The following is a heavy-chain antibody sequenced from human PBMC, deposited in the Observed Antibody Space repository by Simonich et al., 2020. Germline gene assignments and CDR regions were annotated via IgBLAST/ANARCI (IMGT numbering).Heavy chain of an antibody. Sequence: QVQLVQSGAEVKKPGSSVKVSCKASGGTFSSYAISWVRQVTGQGLEWMGMYIPILGKTNNAQKFQGRGTITADKSTSTAYMVLSSLRSEDTAVYYCARTNTMRELDTMVRGVDYFDYWGQGTLVTVSS. D-gene: IGHD3-10*01. CDR1: GGTFSSYA. J-gene: IGHJ4*02. V-gene: IGHV1-69*09. CDR3: ARTNTMRELDTMVRGVDYFDY. CDR2: YIPILGKT.